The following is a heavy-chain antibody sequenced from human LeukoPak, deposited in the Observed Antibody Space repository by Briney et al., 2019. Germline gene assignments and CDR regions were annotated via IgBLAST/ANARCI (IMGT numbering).Heavy chain of an antibody. CDR3: ARDGTIFGVVIDNWFDP. CDR1: GFTFSSYS. D-gene: IGHD3-3*01. CDR2: ISSSSSYI. J-gene: IGHJ5*02. Sequence: GGSLRLSCAASGFTFSSYSMNWVRQAPGKGLEWVSSISSSSSYIYYADSVKGRFTISGDNAKNSLYLQKNSLRAEDTAVYYCARDGTIFGVVIDNWFDPWGQGTLVTVSS. V-gene: IGHV3-21*01.